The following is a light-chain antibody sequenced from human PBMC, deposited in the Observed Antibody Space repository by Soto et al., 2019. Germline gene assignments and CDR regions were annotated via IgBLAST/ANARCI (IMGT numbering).Light chain of an antibody. CDR2: YDS. CDR3: QVWDSSGDHVV. V-gene: IGLV3-21*04. CDR1: NIGSKS. Sequence: SYELTQPPSVSVAPGKTARITCGGNNIGSKSVHWYQQKPGQAPVLVIYYDSDRPSGIPERFSGSNSGNTATLTISRVEAGDEADYYCQVWDSSGDHVVFGGGTTLTVL. J-gene: IGLJ2*01.